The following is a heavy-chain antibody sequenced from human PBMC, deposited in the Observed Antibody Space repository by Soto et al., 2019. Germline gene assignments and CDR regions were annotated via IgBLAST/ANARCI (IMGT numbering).Heavy chain of an antibody. V-gene: IGHV4-61*01. CDR1: GGSVSDKTYY. J-gene: IGHJ4*02. Sequence: QVQLQASGPGLLKPSETLSLTCSVSGGSVSDKTYYWSWFRHPPGTSQEWIGYVYYSGTTNYNPSLKSRVTISVDLTKNRFALSLSSVTTADTALYYCARTTAVPNTLRSRYFFDYWGQGTLVTVSS. CDR2: VYYSGTT. CDR3: ARTTAVPNTLRSRYFFDY. D-gene: IGHD4-17*01.